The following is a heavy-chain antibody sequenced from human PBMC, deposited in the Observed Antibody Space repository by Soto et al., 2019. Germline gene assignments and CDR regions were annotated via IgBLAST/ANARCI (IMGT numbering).Heavy chain of an antibody. CDR2: TYYRSKWFY. Sequence: SPGISRTCVSFGGSVATAPTARKRFSQFPTRVLEWLGRTYYRSKWFYDYAVSVESRITITPDTSNNQVSLQLISVTPEDTAVYFCARSGNLRFGDSHGDVWGQGTTVTVSS. D-gene: IGHD3-16*01. CDR1: GGSVATAPTA. J-gene: IGHJ6*02. V-gene: IGHV6-1*01. CDR3: ARSGNLRFGDSHGDV.